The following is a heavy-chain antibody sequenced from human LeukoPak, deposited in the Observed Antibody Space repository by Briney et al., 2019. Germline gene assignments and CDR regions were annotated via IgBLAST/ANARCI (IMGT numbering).Heavy chain of an antibody. D-gene: IGHD2-2*01. CDR1: GYTLTELS. V-gene: IGHV1-24*01. Sequence: ASVKVSCKVSGYTLTELSMHWVRQAPGKGLEWMGGFDPEDGETIYAQKFQGRVTITADGSTSTAYMELSSLRSEDTAVYYCARVIQLPKEYFQHWGQGTLVTVSS. CDR3: ARVIQLPKEYFQH. J-gene: IGHJ1*01. CDR2: FDPEDGET.